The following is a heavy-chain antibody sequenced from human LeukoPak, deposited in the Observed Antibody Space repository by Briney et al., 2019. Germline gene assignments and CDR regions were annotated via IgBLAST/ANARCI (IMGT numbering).Heavy chain of an antibody. V-gene: IGHV3-66*03. D-gene: IGHD3-10*01. J-gene: IGHJ5*02. CDR1: GFSVSSTY. CDR3: TRDRAGTQSWVEFDL. Sequence: GGTLRLTCAASGFSVSSTYMSWVRQAPGKGLKWVSLIYTSGSTFYADSVMGRFTISRDNSKNTLFLQMSSLRAEDSAVYYCTRDRAGTQSWVEFDLWGQGTLVTVSS. CDR2: IYTSGST.